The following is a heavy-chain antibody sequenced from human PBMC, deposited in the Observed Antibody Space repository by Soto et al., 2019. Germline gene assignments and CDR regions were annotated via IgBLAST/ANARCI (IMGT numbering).Heavy chain of an antibody. CDR2: IIPILGIA. J-gene: IGHJ4*02. Sequence: QVQLVRSGAEVKKPGSSVKVSCKASGGTFSSYTISWVRQAPGQGLEWMGRIIPILGIANYAQKFQGRVTITADKSTSTAYMELSSLRSEDTAVYYCAREPSITMVRGAYFDYWGQGTLVTVSS. CDR3: AREPSITMVRGAYFDY. D-gene: IGHD3-10*01. CDR1: GGTFSSYT. V-gene: IGHV1-69*08.